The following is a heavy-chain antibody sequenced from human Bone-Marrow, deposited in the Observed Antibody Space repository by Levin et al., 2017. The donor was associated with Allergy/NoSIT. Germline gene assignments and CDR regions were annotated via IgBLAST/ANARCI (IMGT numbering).Heavy chain of an antibody. V-gene: IGHV4-59*01. D-gene: IGHD1-26*01. J-gene: IGHJ6*02. Sequence: SQTLSLTCTVSGGSMSNIYWTWIRQPPGKGLEWIGNIYHNGGANYSPSVRGRVTFSLDTSERHFSLRLTSLTTADTAIYYSAGDRDFYSAAGSGDSGMDVWGQGTSVTVSS. CDR2: IYHNGGA. CDR3: AGDRDFYSAAGSGDSGMDV. CDR1: GGSMSNIY.